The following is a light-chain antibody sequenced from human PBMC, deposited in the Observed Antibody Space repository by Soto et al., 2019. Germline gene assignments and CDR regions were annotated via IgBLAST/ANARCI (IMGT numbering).Light chain of an antibody. J-gene: IGLJ2*01. CDR1: SSDVGGYNS. Sequence: QSVLTQPASVSGSPGQSITISCTGTSSDVGGYNSVSWYRQHPGKAPKVIIYDVSNRPSGVSNRFSGSKSGNTASLTISGRQAEDEAYYCCSSYTGTGTLVFGGGTKLTVL. V-gene: IGLV2-14*01. CDR3: SSYTGTGTLV. CDR2: DVS.